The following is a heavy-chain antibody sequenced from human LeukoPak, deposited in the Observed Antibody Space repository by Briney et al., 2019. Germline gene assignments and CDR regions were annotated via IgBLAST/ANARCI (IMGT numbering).Heavy chain of an antibody. J-gene: IGHJ5*01. CDR2: MNLFRKLA. D-gene: IGHD2-15*01. CDR1: RGVFNSYT. V-gene: IGHV1-69*02. CDR3: ARGKYCSGGECYSVRTSYDGFDS. Sequence: SVKVSCTAFRGVFNSYTINWGSQAAGQELEWMGRMNLFRKLANYAHKFQGRVISTADKSRRTAYMEMSRLTSDDTAVYYCARGKYCSGGECYSVRTSYDGFDSWGQGTVVSVSS.